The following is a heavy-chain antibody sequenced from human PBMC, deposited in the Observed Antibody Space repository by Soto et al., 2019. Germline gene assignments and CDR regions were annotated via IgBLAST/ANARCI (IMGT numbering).Heavy chain of an antibody. CDR2: IYYSGST. V-gene: IGHV4-31*03. CDR1: GGSISSGGYY. Sequence: QVQLQESGPGLVKPSQTLSLTCTVSGGSISSGGYYWSWIRQHPGKGLEWIGYIYYSGSTYYIPSLKSRVTISVDTSKNQFSLKLSSVTAADTAVYYCARDPTPMVRGVPVVWGQGTLVTVSS. CDR3: ARDPTPMVRGVPVV. D-gene: IGHD3-10*01. J-gene: IGHJ4*02.